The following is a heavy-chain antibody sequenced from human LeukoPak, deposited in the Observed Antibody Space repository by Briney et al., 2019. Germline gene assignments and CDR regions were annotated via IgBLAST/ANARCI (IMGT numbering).Heavy chain of an antibody. V-gene: IGHV3-23*01. CDR3: AKDGSGYDYVWGSYRYPFRFDP. D-gene: IGHD3-16*02. CDR2: ISGSGGST. CDR1: GFTFSSYG. J-gene: IGHJ5*02. Sequence: GGSLRLSCAASGFTFSSYGMSWVRQAPGKGLEGVSAISGSGGSTYYADSVKGRFTISRDNSKKTLYLQMNSLRAEDTAVYYCAKDGSGYDYVWGSYRYPFRFDPWGQGTLVTVSS.